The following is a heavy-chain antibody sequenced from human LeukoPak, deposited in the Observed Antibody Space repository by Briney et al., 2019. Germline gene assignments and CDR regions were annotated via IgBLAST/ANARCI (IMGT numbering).Heavy chain of an antibody. CDR1: GFTFSSYA. Sequence: GGSLRLSCAASGFTFSSYAMSWVRQAPGKGLEWVSAISGSGGSTYYADSVKGRFTISRDNSKNTLYLQMNSLRAEDTAVYYCAKDPRHSSSWYDWFDPWGQGTLVTVSS. D-gene: IGHD6-13*01. V-gene: IGHV3-23*01. CDR2: ISGSGGST. CDR3: AKDPRHSSSWYDWFDP. J-gene: IGHJ5*02.